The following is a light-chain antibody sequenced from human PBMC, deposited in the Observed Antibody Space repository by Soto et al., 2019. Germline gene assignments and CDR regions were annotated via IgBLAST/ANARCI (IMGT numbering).Light chain of an antibody. Sequence: DIQMTQSPSTLSASVGDRVTITCRASQSISSWLAWYQQKPGKAPNLLIYDASYLESGVPSRFSGSGSGADFTLTISSLLPDDSATYYCQQSNSYPWTFGQGTMVEIK. CDR3: QQSNSYPWT. CDR1: QSISSW. V-gene: IGKV1-5*01. CDR2: DAS. J-gene: IGKJ1*01.